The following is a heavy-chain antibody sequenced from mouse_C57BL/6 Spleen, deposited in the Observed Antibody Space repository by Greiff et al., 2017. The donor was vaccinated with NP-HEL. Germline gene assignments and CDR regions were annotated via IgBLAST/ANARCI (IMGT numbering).Heavy chain of an antibody. Sequence: EVQLQQSGPELVKPGASVKMSCKASGYTFTDYNMHWVKQSHGKSLEWIGYINPNNGGTSYNQKFKGKATLTVNKSSSTAYMELRSLTSEDSAVYYCASPTGTGWYCDVWGTGTTVTVSS. D-gene: IGHD4-1*01. CDR2: INPNNGGT. CDR3: ASPTGTGWYCDV. CDR1: GYTFTDYN. J-gene: IGHJ1*03. V-gene: IGHV1-22*01.